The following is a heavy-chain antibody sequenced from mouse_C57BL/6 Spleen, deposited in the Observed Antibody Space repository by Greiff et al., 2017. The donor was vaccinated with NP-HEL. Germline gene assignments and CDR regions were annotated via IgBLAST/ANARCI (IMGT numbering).Heavy chain of an antibody. J-gene: IGHJ3*01. Sequence: EVKLVESGPGLAKPSQTLSLTCSVTGYSITSDYWNWIRKFPGNKLEYMGYISYSGSTYYNPSLKSRISITRDTSKNQYYLQLNSVTTEDTATYYCARSVYYDYGRFAYWGQGTLVTVSA. D-gene: IGHD2-4*01. CDR2: ISYSGST. CDR1: GYSITSDY. V-gene: IGHV3-8*01. CDR3: ARSVYYDYGRFAY.